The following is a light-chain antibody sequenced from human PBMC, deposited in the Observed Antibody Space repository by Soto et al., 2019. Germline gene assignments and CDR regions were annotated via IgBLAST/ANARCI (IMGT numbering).Light chain of an antibody. J-gene: IGKJ1*01. CDR2: AAS. V-gene: IGKV1-39*01. CDR3: QQSYRTPWT. Sequence: DIQMTQSPSSLSASVGDRVTITCRASHSISNILNWYQQKPQKAPKLLIYAASNLQSGVPSNFSGSGSGTDFTLTINSLQPEDFATYYCQQSYRTPWTFGQGTKVEIK. CDR1: HSISNI.